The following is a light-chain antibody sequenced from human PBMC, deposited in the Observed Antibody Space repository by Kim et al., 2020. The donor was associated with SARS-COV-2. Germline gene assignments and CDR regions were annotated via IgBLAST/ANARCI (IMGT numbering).Light chain of an antibody. Sequence: EIVLTQSPGTLSLSPGERATLSCRASQSVDSSFLTWYQQKPGQAPTLLIYEASTTATGIPDRFSGSGSGQTSLSPSADWSLKIFAVYYCQQFGGSSYTFGQVTKQEI. CDR1: QSVDSSF. J-gene: IGKJ2*01. V-gene: IGKV3-20*01. CDR2: EAS. CDR3: QQFGGSSYT.